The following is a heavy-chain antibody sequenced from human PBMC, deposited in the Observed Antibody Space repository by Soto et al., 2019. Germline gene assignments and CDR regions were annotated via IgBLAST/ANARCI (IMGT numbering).Heavy chain of an antibody. D-gene: IGHD5-12*01. J-gene: IGHJ4*02. CDR1: GYTFTSYD. Sequence: QVQLVQSGAEVKKPGASVKVSCKASGYTFTSYDINWVRQATGQGLEWMGWMNPNSGNTGYAQKVQGRVTMTRNTSISTAYMELSRLRSEDTAVYYCARARQGYSGYDFGYWGQGTLVTVSS. CDR3: ARARQGYSGYDFGY. V-gene: IGHV1-8*01. CDR2: MNPNSGNT.